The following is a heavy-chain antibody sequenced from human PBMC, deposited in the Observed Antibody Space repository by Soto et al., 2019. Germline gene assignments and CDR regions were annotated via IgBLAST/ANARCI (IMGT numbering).Heavy chain of an antibody. CDR3: ARDSPPVDY. Sequence: QVQLVQSGAEVKKPGASVKVSCKASGYTFTNYGISWVRQAPGQGLEWMGWISAYNGNTKDAQKLQGRVTMTTDTSKSTDYMEMRMRSSDDTAVYYCARDSPPVDYWGKGTLVTVSS. V-gene: IGHV1-18*01. CDR2: ISAYNGNT. CDR1: GYTFTNYG. J-gene: IGHJ4*02.